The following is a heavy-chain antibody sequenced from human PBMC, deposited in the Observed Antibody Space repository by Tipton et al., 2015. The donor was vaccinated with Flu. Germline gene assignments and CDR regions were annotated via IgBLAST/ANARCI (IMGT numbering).Heavy chain of an antibody. D-gene: IGHD4-17*01. CDR1: GFTFDDYA. Sequence: QLMQSGGGLVQPGRSLRLSCAASGFTFDDYAMHWVRQVPGKGLEWVSGISWNSGSIGYADSVTGRFTISRDNAKNSLYLQMNSLRAEDTALYYCAKDRGYGDYPDAFDIWGQGTMVTVSS. CDR2: ISWNSGSI. CDR3: AKDRGYGDYPDAFDI. J-gene: IGHJ3*02. V-gene: IGHV3-9*01.